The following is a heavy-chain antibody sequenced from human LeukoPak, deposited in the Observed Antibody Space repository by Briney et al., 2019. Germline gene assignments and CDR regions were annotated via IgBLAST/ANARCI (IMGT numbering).Heavy chain of an antibody. CDR1: GFTFTNYA. V-gene: IGHV3-23*01. J-gene: IGHJ4*02. CDR2: ITAGGDT. Sequence: GSLRLSCAASGFTFTNYAMGCVRQAPGKGLEWVSSITAGGDTYYADSVKGRFTISRDNSRNTLYLQMNSLRAEDTDVYYCASGSTPGNGYYFDHWGQGTLVTVSS. D-gene: IGHD3-10*01. CDR3: ASGSTPGNGYYFDH.